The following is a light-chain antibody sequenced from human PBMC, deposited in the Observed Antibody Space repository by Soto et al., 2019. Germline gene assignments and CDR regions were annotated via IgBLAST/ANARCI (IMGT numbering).Light chain of an antibody. CDR3: QLYNSYSEA. CDR2: KAS. CDR1: QTISSW. V-gene: IGKV1-5*03. J-gene: IGKJ1*01. Sequence: DRVTITCRASQTISSWFACYQQKPGQAPKLLINKASTIKSGVPSRFSGSGSGTEFPLTISSLQPDDFATYYWQLYNSYSEAFGQGTKVDIK.